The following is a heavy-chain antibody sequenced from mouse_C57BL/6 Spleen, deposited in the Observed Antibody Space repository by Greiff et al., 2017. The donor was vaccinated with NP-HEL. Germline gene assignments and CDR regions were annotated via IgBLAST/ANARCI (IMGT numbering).Heavy chain of an antibody. D-gene: IGHD4-1*02. CDR3: TPNWVWFAY. Sequence: QVQLQQSGAELVRPGASVTLSCKASGYTFTDYEMHWVKQTPVHGLEWIGAIDPETGGTAYNQKFKGKATLTADKSSSTAYMELRSLTSEDSAVYYCTPNWVWFAYWGQGTLVTVSA. CDR1: GYTFTDYE. CDR2: IDPETGGT. J-gene: IGHJ3*01. V-gene: IGHV1-15*01.